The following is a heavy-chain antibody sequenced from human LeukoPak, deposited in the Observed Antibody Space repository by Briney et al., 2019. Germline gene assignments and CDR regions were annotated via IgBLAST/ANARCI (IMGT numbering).Heavy chain of an antibody. V-gene: IGHV3-30*02. CDR2: IRYDGSKK. D-gene: IGHD3-10*02. CDR1: GFTFSSYG. J-gene: IGHJ6*03. Sequence: GSLLLSCAASGFTFSSYGMHWVRPAPGKGLEWVAFIRYDGSKKYYTDSVKGRFTISRDNSKNTLYLQMNSLSAEDTAFYYCAKEELRRITMWGYMDVWGKGTTVTISS. CDR3: AKEELRRITMWGYMDV.